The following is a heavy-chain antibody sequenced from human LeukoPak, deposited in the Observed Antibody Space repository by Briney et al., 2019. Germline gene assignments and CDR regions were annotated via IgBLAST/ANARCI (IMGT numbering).Heavy chain of an antibody. D-gene: IGHD3-22*01. CDR2: INHSGST. Sequence: PSETLSLTCAVYGGSFSGYYWSWIRQPPGKRLEWIGEINHSGSTNYNPSLKSRVTISVDTSKNQFSLKLSSVTAADTAVYYCARASARYYYDSSGFDYWGQGTLVTVSS. CDR3: ARASARYYYDSSGFDY. V-gene: IGHV4-34*01. CDR1: GGSFSGYY. J-gene: IGHJ4*02.